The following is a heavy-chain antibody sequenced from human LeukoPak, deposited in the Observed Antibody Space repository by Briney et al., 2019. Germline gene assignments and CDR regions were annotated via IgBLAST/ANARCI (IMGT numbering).Heavy chain of an antibody. CDR2: IRSKANSYAT. D-gene: IGHD3-9*01. Sequence: GGSLRLSCAASGFTFSGSAMHWVRQASGKGLEWVGRIRSKANSYATAYAASVKGRFTIPRDDSKNTAYLQMNSLKTEDTAVYYCTIRAYYDILTGYHFWGQGTLVTVSS. CDR3: TIRAYYDILTGYHF. J-gene: IGHJ4*02. CDR1: GFTFSGSA. V-gene: IGHV3-73*01.